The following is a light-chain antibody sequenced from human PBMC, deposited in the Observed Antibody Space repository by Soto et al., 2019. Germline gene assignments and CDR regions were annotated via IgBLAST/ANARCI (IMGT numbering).Light chain of an antibody. Sequence: DIQMTQSPSTLSASVGDRVTLTCRASQSISSWLAWYQQKPGQAPKLLIYGASTMAPGVPDRFRGRGSGPEFTLTISSLQPDDFATYYRQQYNSYWTFGQGTKVDIK. CDR2: GAS. CDR3: QQYNSYWT. V-gene: IGKV1-5*01. J-gene: IGKJ1*01. CDR1: QSISSW.